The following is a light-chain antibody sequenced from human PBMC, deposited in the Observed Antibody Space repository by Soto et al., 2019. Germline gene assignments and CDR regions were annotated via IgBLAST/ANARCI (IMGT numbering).Light chain of an antibody. CDR1: QSVTSPF. J-gene: IGKJ1*01. CDR3: QQYGSSPRE. Sequence: EIVLTQSPGSLSFSPGERATLSCRASQSVTSPFLAWYQQKPGQPPRLLIYSTSGRATGIPDRFSGSGSGTDFTLTISSLEPDDSADYYCQQYGSSPREFGQATNV. V-gene: IGKV3-20*01. CDR2: STS.